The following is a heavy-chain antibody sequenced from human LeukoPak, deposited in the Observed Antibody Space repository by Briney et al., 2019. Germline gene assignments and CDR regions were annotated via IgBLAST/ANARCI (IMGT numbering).Heavy chain of an antibody. CDR2: ISGDGRNI. V-gene: IGHV3-74*01. J-gene: IGHJ4*02. CDR3: AKHRVYSSGRDYFDY. CDR1: GFSFSTSA. D-gene: IGHD6-19*01. Sequence: GGSLRLSCASSGFSFSTSAMNWVRQAPGKGLVWVSRISGDGRNINYADSVRGRFTISRDNAKNTLYLQMNSLRAEDTAIYYCAKHRVYSSGRDYFDYWGQGTLVTVSS.